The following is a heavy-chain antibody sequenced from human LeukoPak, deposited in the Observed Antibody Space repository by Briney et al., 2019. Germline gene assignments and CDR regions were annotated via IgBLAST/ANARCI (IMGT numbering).Heavy chain of an antibody. CDR3: ARDQGGGGTTWSYNWFDS. V-gene: IGHV4-4*07. CDR2: MYISQST. J-gene: IGHJ5*01. D-gene: IGHD6-13*01. Sequence: PSQTLSLTCTGSGGFISNYSWSGLRQPAGEGVEWSGRMYISQSTHQNPSLKTRVTMSVDTSKTPFSLRLPSVIAADTAVYYCARDQGGGGTTWSYNWFDSWGPGTLVTVSS. CDR1: GGFISNYS.